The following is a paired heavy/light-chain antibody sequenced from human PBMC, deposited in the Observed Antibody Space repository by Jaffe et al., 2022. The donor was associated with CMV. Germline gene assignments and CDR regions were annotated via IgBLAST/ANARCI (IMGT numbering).Light chain of an antibody. J-gene: IGKJ2*01. CDR2: GAS. Sequence: DIQLTQSPSFLSASVGDRVTITCRASQDINNYLGWYQQRPGEAPKLLIYGASTLQSEVPSRFSGSGSGTEFTLTISSLQPEDFATYYCQHLHNSPRMYTFGQGTKLEIK. V-gene: IGKV1-9*01. CDR1: QDINNY. CDR3: QHLHNSPRMYT.
Heavy chain of an antibody. Sequence: EVQLVESGGGLVQPGRSLRLSCTTSGFTFGAYALSWVRQAPGKGLEWVSFIRSKTYGGTTDYAASVKGRFTISRDDSKSIAYLQMNSLKTEDTAVYYCTRDGLRGTYFYYMDVWGKGTTVTVSS. CDR1: GFTFGAYA. D-gene: IGHD5-12*01. CDR3: TRDGLRGTYFYYMDV. CDR2: IRSKTYGGTT. V-gene: IGHV3-49*04. J-gene: IGHJ6*03.